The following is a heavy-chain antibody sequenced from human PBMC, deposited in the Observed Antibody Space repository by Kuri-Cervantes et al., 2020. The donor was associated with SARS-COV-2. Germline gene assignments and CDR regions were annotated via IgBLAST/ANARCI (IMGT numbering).Heavy chain of an antibody. CDR2: INWNGGST. CDR3: AKTPGDGDYVVPWAYYYYMDV. CDR1: GFTFDDYG. D-gene: IGHD4-17*01. Sequence: GESLKISCAASGFTFDDYGMSWVRQAPGKGLEWVSGINWNGGSTGYADSVKGRLAISRDNAKNPLYLQMNSLRAEDTAVYYCAKTPGDGDYVVPWAYYYYMDVWGKGTTVTVSS. V-gene: IGHV3-20*04. J-gene: IGHJ6*03.